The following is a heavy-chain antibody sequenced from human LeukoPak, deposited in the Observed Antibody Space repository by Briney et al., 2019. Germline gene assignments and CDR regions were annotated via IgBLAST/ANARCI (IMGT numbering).Heavy chain of an antibody. CDR3: GRQTGSGLFTLP. CDR2: IYYTGNT. J-gene: IGHJ4*02. Sequence: SDTLSLTCTLSIVSISIINSYCRWIRQPPGKVLERLGSIYYTGNTYYNASLKIQLTISIHKSKNQISLRLPSVTANDMAMLYCGRQTGSGLFTLPGGQGTLVTVSS. D-gene: IGHD3/OR15-3a*01. V-gene: IGHV4-39*01. CDR1: IVSISIINSY.